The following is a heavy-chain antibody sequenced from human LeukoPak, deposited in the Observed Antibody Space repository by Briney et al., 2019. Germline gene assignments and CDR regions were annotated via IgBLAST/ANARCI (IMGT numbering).Heavy chain of an antibody. CDR1: GYPISSASY. J-gene: IGHJ4*02. D-gene: IGHD3-3*01. CDR2: IYHSGSP. V-gene: IGHV4-38-2*01. CDR3: ARPISSQGYFGVVID. Sequence: SETLSLTCAVSGYPISSASYWGWIRQPPGKGLEWIGNIYHSGSPYYNPSLKSRVTISVDTSKNQFSLKLSSVTAADTAVYYCARPISSQGYFGVVIDWGQGTLVTVSS.